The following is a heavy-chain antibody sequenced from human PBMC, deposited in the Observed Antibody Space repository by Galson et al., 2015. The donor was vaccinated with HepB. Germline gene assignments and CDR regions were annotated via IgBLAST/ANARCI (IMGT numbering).Heavy chain of an antibody. CDR1: GSSFNNYA. D-gene: IGHD3-22*01. J-gene: IGHJ4*02. CDR3: ASPVGHYDSSGYN. Sequence: SVTVSCKASGSSFNNYAINWVRQAPGQGLEWMGWINPNSGGTNYAQKFQGRVTMTRDTSISTAYMELSRLRSDDTAVYYCASPVGHYDSSGYNWGQGTLVTVSS. CDR2: INPNSGGT. V-gene: IGHV1-2*02.